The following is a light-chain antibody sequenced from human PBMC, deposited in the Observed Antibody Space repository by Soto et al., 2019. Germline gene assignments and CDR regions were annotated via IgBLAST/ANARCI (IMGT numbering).Light chain of an antibody. CDR2: GNS. J-gene: IGLJ2*01. CDR3: QSYDRSLSGYVI. Sequence: QLVLTQPPSVSGAPGQRVTISCTGSSSNIGAGYDVHWYLHLPGTAPKLLIYGNSNRPSGVPDRFSGSRSGTSASLAITGLQAEDEADYYCQSYDRSLSGYVIFGGGTKLTVL. V-gene: IGLV1-40*01. CDR1: SSNIGAGYD.